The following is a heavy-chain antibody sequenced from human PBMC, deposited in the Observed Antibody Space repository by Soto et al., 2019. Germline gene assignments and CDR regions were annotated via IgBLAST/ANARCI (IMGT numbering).Heavy chain of an antibody. CDR2: IYYSGST. D-gene: IGHD3-3*01. CDR3: VRGIYYDFWSGYPGYFDY. J-gene: IGHJ4*02. CDR1: GGSISSGGYY. Sequence: TSETLSLTCTVSGGSISSGGYYWSWIRQHPGKGPEWIGYIYYSGSTYYNPSLKSRVTISVDTSKNQFSLKLSSVTAADTAVYYCVRGIYYDFWSGYPGYFDYWGQGTLVTVSS. V-gene: IGHV4-31*03.